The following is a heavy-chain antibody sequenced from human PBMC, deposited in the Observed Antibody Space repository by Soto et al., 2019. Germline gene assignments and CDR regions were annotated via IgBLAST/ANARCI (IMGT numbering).Heavy chain of an antibody. V-gene: IGHV1-69*02. D-gene: IGHD5-18*01. CDR2: IIPILGIA. CDR3: ARAVGAGVDTARTYGMDV. Sequence: QVQLVQSGAEVKKPGSSVKVSCKASGGTFSSYTISWVRQAPGQGLEWMGRIIPILGIANYAQKFQGRVTITADKSTSTAYMELSSLRSEDTAVYYCARAVGAGVDTARTYGMDVWGQGTTVTVSS. CDR1: GGTFSSYT. J-gene: IGHJ6*02.